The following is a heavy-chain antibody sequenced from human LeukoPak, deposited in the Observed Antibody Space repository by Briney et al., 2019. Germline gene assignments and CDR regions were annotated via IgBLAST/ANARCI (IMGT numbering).Heavy chain of an antibody. CDR2: IYHSGST. V-gene: IGHV4-4*02. CDR3: ARGIQYSSSSAEYFQH. J-gene: IGHJ1*01. CDR1: GGSISSSNW. D-gene: IGHD6-6*01. Sequence: SETLSLTCAVSGGSISSSNWWSWVRQPPGKGLEWIGEIYHSGSTNYNPSLKSRVTISVDKSKNQFSLKLSSVTAADTAVYYCARGIQYSSSSAEYFQHWGQGTLVTVSS.